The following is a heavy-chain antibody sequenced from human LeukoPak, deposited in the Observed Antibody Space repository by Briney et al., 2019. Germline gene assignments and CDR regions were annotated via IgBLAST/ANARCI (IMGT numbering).Heavy chain of an antibody. CDR2: IIPIFGTA. CDR3: QAVYGGKGGSFDY. D-gene: IGHD4-23*01. CDR1: GGTFSSYA. J-gene: IGHJ4*02. Sequence: EASVTVSCKASGGTFSSYAISWVRQAPGQGLEWMGGIIPIFGTANYAQKFQGRVTITADESTSTAYMELSSLRSEDTAVYYCQAVYGGKGGSFDYWGQGTLVTVSS. V-gene: IGHV1-69*13.